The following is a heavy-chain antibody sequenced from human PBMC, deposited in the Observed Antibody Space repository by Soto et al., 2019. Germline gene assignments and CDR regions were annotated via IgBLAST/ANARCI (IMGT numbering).Heavy chain of an antibody. J-gene: IGHJ4*02. CDR1: GFIFSNAW. Sequence: GGSLRLSCEGSGFIFSNAWMNWVRQSPGKGLEWVGRIKSKPDGGTTDYSAPVKGRFTISRDDSKKMVYMQMNSLKTEDTAIYFCATGAFLDIWGQGVRVTVSS. CDR3: ATGAFLDI. V-gene: IGHV3-15*01. CDR2: IKSKPDGGTT. D-gene: IGHD3-3*01.